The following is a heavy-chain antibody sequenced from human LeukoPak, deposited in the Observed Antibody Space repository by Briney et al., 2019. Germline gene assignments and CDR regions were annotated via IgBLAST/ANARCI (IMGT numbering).Heavy chain of an antibody. CDR1: GLTFSDYA. V-gene: IGHV3-23*01. CDR3: AKDYSDSRVADVFFEY. Sequence: GGSLSLSCAASGLTFSDYAMSWFRQAQGKGLEWVSGITSGFTPHYADSVKGRFTISRENSKNTFHLQLNSLRAEDTAVYYCAKDYSDSRVADVFFEYWGQGTLVTVSS. D-gene: IGHD2-15*01. J-gene: IGHJ4*02. CDR2: ITSGFTP.